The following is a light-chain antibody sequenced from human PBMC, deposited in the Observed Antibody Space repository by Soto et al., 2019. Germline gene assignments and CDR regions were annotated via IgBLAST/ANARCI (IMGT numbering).Light chain of an antibody. J-gene: IGLJ2*01. CDR3: SSYTSSSTPHVI. V-gene: IGLV2-14*03. CDR2: DVN. Sequence: QAVVTQPASVSGSPGQSITISCTGTSSDVGGYNYVCWYQQHPGKAPKLMIYDVNNRPSGVSNRFSGSKSGNTASLTISGLQAEDEADYYCSSYTSSSTPHVIFGGGTKLTVL. CDR1: SSDVGGYNY.